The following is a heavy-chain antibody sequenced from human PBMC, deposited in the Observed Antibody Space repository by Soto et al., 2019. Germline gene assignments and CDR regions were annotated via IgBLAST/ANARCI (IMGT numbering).Heavy chain of an antibody. Sequence: QVQLVQSGAEVKKPGASVKVSCKASGYTFTSYDINWVRRATGQGLEWMGRMNPNSGNTGYAQKFQGRVTMTRNTSISTAYMELSSLRSEHTAVYYCARTLDGDNVDYWGQGTLVTVSS. J-gene: IGHJ4*02. CDR2: MNPNSGNT. CDR1: GYTFTSYD. D-gene: IGHD4-17*01. V-gene: IGHV1-8*01. CDR3: ARTLDGDNVDY.